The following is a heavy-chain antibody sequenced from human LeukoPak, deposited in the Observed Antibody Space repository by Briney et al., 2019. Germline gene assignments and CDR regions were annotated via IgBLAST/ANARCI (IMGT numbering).Heavy chain of an antibody. J-gene: IGHJ4*02. CDR3: AKDLLTGILVY. Sequence: ETLSLTCAVYGGSFSGYYWSWIRQPPGKGLEWVSAISGSGGSTYYADSVKGRFTISRDNSKNTLYLQMNSLRAEDTAVYYCAKDLLTGILVYWGQGTLVTVSS. CDR1: GGSFSGYY. CDR2: ISGSGGST. V-gene: IGHV3-23*01. D-gene: IGHD2-21*02.